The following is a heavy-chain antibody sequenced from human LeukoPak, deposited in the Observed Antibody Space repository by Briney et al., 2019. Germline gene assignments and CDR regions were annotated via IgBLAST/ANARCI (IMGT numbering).Heavy chain of an antibody. CDR3: ARGVVAGRLGWFDP. CDR2: INHSGGT. V-gene: IGHV4-34*01. J-gene: IGHJ5*02. CDR1: GGSFSGYY. Sequence: SETLSLTCAVYGGSFSGYYWSWIRQPPGKGLEWIGEINHSGGTNYNPSLKSRVTISVDTSKNQFSLKLSSVTAADTAVYYCARGVVAGRLGWFDPWGQGTLVTVSS. D-gene: IGHD6-19*01.